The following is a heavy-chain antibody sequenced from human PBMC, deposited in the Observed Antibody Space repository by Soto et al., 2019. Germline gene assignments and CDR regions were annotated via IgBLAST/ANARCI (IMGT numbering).Heavy chain of an antibody. Sequence: EVQLLESGGGLVQPGGSLRLSCAASGFTFSSYAMSWVRQAPGKGLEWVSAISGSGGSTYYADSVKGRFTISRDNSKNTLYLQMHSLRAEDTAVYYCAKDTYCTNCVCYRNYYYGMDVWGQGTTVTVSS. CDR3: AKDTYCTNCVCYRNYYYGMDV. D-gene: IGHD2-8*01. CDR2: ISGSGGST. J-gene: IGHJ6*02. CDR1: GFTFSSYA. V-gene: IGHV3-23*01.